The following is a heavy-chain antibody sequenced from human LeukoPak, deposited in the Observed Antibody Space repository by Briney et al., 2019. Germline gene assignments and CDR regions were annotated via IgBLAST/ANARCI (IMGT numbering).Heavy chain of an antibody. J-gene: IGHJ4*02. Sequence: GSLRLSCAASGFTFSSYAMHWVRQAPGKGLEYVSAISSNGGSTYYANSVKGRFTISRDNSKNMLYLQVGSLRAEDMAVYYCARGFPSPDKRPCWGQGTLVTVSS. CDR2: ISSNGGST. D-gene: IGHD3-10*01. CDR3: ARGFPSPDKRPC. V-gene: IGHV3-64*01. CDR1: GFTFSSYA.